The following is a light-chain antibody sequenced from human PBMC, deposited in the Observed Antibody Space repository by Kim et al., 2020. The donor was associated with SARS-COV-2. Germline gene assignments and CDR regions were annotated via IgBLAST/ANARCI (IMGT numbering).Light chain of an antibody. CDR1: SLRIFY. V-gene: IGLV3-19*01. Sequence: SSELTQDPALSVALGQTVRITCQGDSLRIFYASWYQQKPGQAPRLVIYAKTNRPSGIPDRFSGSSSGNTASLTITWAQAEDEADYYCNSRDSTGNHSFGG. CDR3: NSRDSTGNHS. CDR2: AKT. J-gene: IGLJ2*01.